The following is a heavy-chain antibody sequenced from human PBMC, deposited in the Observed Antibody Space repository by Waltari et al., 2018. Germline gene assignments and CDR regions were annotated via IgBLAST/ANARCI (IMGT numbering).Heavy chain of an antibody. J-gene: IGHJ6*03. CDR3: ATHKLGVSQHYYHMDV. CDR2: IIPRFGIT. D-gene: IGHD7-27*01. V-gene: IGHV1-69*12. Sequence: HVQLVQSGAEVRTPGSSVKVSSKASGGPFGGYCIRRVRLLPGQRLEWMGVIIPRFGITDHALKFQGLLTITAGETTSTAYMELSRLTSEDTALYYCATHKLGVSQHYYHMDVWGKGTAVTISS. CDR1: GGPFGGYC.